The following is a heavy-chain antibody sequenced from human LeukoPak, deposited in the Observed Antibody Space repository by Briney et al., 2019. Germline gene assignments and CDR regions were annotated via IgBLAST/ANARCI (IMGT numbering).Heavy chain of an antibody. J-gene: IGHJ4*02. CDR1: GFTFRSHG. Sequence: PGRSLRLSCAASGFTFRSHGMHWVRQAPGKGLEWAAVIWYDGSKEYYADSVKGRFTVSRDNPKNTLYLQMNSLRADDTAVYYCARITGNYYEIDYWGQGTLVTVSS. D-gene: IGHD3-22*01. CDR2: IWYDGSKE. V-gene: IGHV3-33*01. CDR3: ARITGNYYEIDY.